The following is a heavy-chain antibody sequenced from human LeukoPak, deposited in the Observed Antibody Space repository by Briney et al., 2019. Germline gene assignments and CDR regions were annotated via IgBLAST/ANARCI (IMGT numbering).Heavy chain of an antibody. CDR1: GFTVSSNY. CDR3: ARRVVEGPNSHFDY. J-gene: IGHJ4*02. CDR2: IYSGGTT. V-gene: IGHV3-53*01. D-gene: IGHD2-15*01. Sequence: GGSLRLSCAASGFTVSSNYMSWVRQAPGKGLEWVSVIYSGGTTYYADSVKGRFTISRDNAKNSLYLQMNSLRAEDTAVYYCARRVVEGPNSHFDYWGQGTLVTVSS.